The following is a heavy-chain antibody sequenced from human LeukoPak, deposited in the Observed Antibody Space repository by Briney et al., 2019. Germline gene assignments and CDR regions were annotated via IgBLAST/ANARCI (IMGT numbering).Heavy chain of an antibody. J-gene: IGHJ6*03. V-gene: IGHV3-74*01. Sequence: GGSLRLSCAASGFTFSNFWMHWVRQAPGKGLVWASRMNSDGSRTSYTDSVKGRFSISRDNAKNTLYLQMNSLRVEDTAVYYCARGPDYYYMDVWAKGTTVTVSS. CDR1: GFTFSNFW. CDR2: MNSDGSRT. CDR3: ARGPDYYYMDV.